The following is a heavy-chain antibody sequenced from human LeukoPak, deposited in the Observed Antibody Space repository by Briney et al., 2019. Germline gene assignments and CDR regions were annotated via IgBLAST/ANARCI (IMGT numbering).Heavy chain of an antibody. CDR2: INPDSGAT. D-gene: IGHD6-13*01. CDR3: ARGKAAAGTAAFDI. CDR1: AYTSTGYY. J-gene: IGHJ3*02. V-gene: IGHV1-2*02. Sequence: ASVKVSCKTSAYTSTGYYMHWVRQAPGQGLEWMGWINPDSGATLYAQKFQGRVTLTRDTSINTAYMEVSRLTSDDTAVYYCARGKAAAGTAAFDIWGQGTMVTVSS.